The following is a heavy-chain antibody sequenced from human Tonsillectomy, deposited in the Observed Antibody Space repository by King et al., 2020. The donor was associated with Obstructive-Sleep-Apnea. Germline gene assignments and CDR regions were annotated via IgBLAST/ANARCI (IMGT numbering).Heavy chain of an antibody. V-gene: IGHV4-34*01. CDR1: GGSFSGYC. Sequence: VQLQQWGAGLLKPSETLSLTCAVYGGSFSGYCWSWIRQPPGKGLEWMGEINHSGSTNYNPSLKSRVTISVDTSKNQCSLKLSSVTAADTAVYYCAGRPSGGVVVAAAPSPWGQGTLVTVSS. J-gene: IGHJ5*02. D-gene: IGHD2-15*01. CDR2: INHSGST. CDR3: AGRPSGGVVVAAAPSP.